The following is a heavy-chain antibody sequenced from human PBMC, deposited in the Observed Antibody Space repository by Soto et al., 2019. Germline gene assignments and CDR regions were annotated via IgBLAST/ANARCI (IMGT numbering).Heavy chain of an antibody. D-gene: IGHD2-15*01. CDR1: GFSLSTSGVG. Sequence: QITLKESGPPLVKPTQTLTLTCTFSGFSLSTSGVGVAGIRQPPGNALEWLALIYWDDDKRYRPSLESRLTITKDTSKNQVVLTMTNMDSVDTATYYCAYLPCSGGSCYWFSFSGMDVWGQGTTVTVSS. J-gene: IGHJ6*02. CDR2: IYWDDDK. V-gene: IGHV2-5*02. CDR3: AYLPCSGGSCYWFSFSGMDV.